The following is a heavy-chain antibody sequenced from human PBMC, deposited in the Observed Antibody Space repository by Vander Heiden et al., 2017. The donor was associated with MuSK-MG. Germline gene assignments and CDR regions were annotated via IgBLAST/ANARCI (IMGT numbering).Heavy chain of an antibody. Sequence: EVQLVESGGGLVQPGGSLRLSGAASGVTFSSYSMNWVRQAPGKGLEWVSYISSSSSTIYYAYSVKGRFTISRDNAKNSLYLQMNSLRAEDTAVYYCARREYYYYGMDVWGQGTTVTVSS. CDR1: GVTFSSYS. J-gene: IGHJ6*02. V-gene: IGHV3-48*04. CDR2: ISSSSSTI. CDR3: ARREYYYYGMDV.